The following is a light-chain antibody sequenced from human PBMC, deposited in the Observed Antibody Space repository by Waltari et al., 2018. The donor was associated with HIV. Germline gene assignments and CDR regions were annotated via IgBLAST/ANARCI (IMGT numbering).Light chain of an antibody. V-gene: IGKV1-39*01. CDR3: QQSYTLPLT. CDR1: QIITSH. Sequence: DIQMTQSPSSLSASVGDRVTLTCRASQIITSHLSWYQQRPGKAPKLLIYSASVLESGVPSRFSGIGSGTDYTLTITSLQPEDFATYYCQQSYTLPLTFGPGTKVDIK. J-gene: IGKJ3*01. CDR2: SAS.